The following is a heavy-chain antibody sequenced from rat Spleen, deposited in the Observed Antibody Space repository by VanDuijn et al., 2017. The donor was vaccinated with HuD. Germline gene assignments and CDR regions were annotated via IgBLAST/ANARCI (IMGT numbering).Heavy chain of an antibody. CDR2: ISTGGGNT. Sequence: EVQLVESGGGLVQPGRSLKLSCAASGFTFSDYNMAWVRQAPKKGLEWVASISTGGGNTYYPDSVKGRFTISRDNAKSTLYLQMNSLRSEDTATYYCAARRDYWGQGVMVTVSS. CDR1: GFTFSDYN. V-gene: IGHV5-25*01. D-gene: IGHD1-11*01. CDR3: AARRDY. J-gene: IGHJ2*01.